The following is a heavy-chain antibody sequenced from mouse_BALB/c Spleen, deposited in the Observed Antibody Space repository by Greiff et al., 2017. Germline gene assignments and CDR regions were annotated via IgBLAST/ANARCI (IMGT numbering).Heavy chain of an antibody. V-gene: IGHV5-12-1*01. CDR1: GFAFSSYD. J-gene: IGHJ1*01. CDR3: ARQYYVGGYFDV. CDR2: ISSGGGST. D-gene: IGHD1-1*01. Sequence: EVQVVESGGGLVKPGGSLKLSCAASGFAFSSYDMSWVRQTPEKRLEWVAYISSGGGSTYYPDTVKGRFTISRDNAKNTRYLRMSSLKSEDTAMYDCARQYYVGGYFDVWGAGTTVTVSA.